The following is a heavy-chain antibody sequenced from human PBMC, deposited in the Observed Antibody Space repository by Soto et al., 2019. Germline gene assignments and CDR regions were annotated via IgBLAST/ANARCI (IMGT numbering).Heavy chain of an antibody. D-gene: IGHD6-13*01. V-gene: IGHV3-33*01. CDR1: GFTFSSYG. J-gene: IGHJ4*02. CDR2: IWYDGSNK. Sequence: GGSLRLSCAASGFTFSSYGMHWVRQAPGKGLEWVAVIWYDGSNKYYADSVKGRFTISRDNSKNTLYLQMNSLRAEDTAVYYCAREGYSSSSFDYWGQGTLVTVSS. CDR3: AREGYSSSSFDY.